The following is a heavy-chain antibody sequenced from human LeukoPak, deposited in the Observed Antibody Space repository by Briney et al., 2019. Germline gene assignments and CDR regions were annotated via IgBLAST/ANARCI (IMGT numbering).Heavy chain of an antibody. V-gene: IGHV1-69*13. Sequence: SVKVSCKASGGTFSSYAISWVRQAPGQGLEWMGGIIPIFGTANYAQKFQGRVTITADGSTSTAYMELSSLRSEDTAVYYCAREVAKALGSSSWYVEGDWFDPWGQGTLVTVSS. CDR3: AREVAKALGSSSWYVEGDWFDP. J-gene: IGHJ5*02. CDR1: GGTFSSYA. D-gene: IGHD6-13*01. CDR2: IIPIFGTA.